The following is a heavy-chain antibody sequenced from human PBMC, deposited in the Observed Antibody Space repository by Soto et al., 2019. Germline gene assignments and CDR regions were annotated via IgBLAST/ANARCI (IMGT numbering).Heavy chain of an antibody. D-gene: IGHD3-10*01. CDR1: GYTFTGYY. J-gene: IGHJ5*02. Sequence: ASVKVSCKASGYTFTGYYMHWLRQAPGQGLEWMGWINPNSGGTNYAQKFQGRVTMTRDTSISTAYMELSRLRSDDTAVYYCARDRGLTSASGSNNWFDPWGQGTLVTVSS. CDR3: ARDRGLTSASGSNNWFDP. CDR2: INPNSGGT. V-gene: IGHV1-2*02.